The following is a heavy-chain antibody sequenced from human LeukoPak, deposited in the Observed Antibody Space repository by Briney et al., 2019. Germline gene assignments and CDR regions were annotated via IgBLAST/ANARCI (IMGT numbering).Heavy chain of an antibody. CDR1: GFTFSSYS. Sequence: GGSLRLSCAASGFTFSSYSMNWVRQAPGKGLEWVSYISSSSSTIYYADSVKGRFTISRDNAKNSLYLQMNSLSAEDTALYYCAKDSGDGYSGYTWVDYWGQGALVTVSS. D-gene: IGHD5-12*01. J-gene: IGHJ4*02. CDR3: AKDSGDGYSGYTWVDY. V-gene: IGHV3-48*04. CDR2: ISSSSSTI.